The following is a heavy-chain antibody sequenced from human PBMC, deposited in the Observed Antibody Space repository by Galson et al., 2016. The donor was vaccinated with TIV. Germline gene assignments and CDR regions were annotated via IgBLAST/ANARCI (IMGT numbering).Heavy chain of an antibody. J-gene: IGHJ6*03. D-gene: IGHD2/OR15-2a*01. Sequence: SVKVSCKASGVTFSSYAISWVRQAPGQGLEWMGGLIPMFGITNYEQRLQGRVTITADGSTSTAYMDLSSLRSEDTAVYYCARSNSYNVYYIDVWGKGTTVTVSS. CDR1: GVTFSSYA. CDR2: LIPMFGIT. V-gene: IGHV1-69*13. CDR3: ARSNSYNVYYIDV.